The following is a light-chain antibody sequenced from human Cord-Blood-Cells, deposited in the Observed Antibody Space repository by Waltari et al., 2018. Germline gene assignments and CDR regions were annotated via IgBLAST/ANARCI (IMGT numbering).Light chain of an antibody. CDR1: SMDVGGYNY. CDR2: DVS. V-gene: IGLV2-14*01. CDR3: SSYTSSSIVV. Sequence: QSALTQPASVSGSPGQSITISCPGTSMDVGGYNYVSWYQQHPGKAPKLMIYDVSHRPSVVSNRFSGSKSGNTASLTISGLQAEDEADYYCSSYTSSSIVVFGGGTKLTVL. J-gene: IGLJ2*01.